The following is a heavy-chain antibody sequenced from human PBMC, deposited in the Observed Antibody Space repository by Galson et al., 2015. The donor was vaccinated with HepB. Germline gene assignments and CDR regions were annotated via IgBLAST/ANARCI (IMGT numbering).Heavy chain of an antibody. CDR1: GFTFSSYG. D-gene: IGHD6-13*01. CDR2: IWYDGSNK. V-gene: IGHV3-33*01. Sequence: SLRLSCAASGFTFSSYGMHWVRQAPGKGLEWVAVIWYDGSNKYYADSVKGRFTISRDNSKNTLYLQMNSLRAEDTAVYYCARDPGNGAAWPEGYMDVWGKGTTVTVSS. J-gene: IGHJ6*03. CDR3: ARDPGNGAAWPEGYMDV.